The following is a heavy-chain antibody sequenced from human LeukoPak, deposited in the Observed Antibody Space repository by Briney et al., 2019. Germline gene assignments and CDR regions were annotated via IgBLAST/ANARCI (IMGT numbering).Heavy chain of an antibody. CDR3: TTELEDGTGYNYVGYFEY. CDR2: IKRKSNGGAA. V-gene: IGHV3-15*01. CDR1: GFLFSNAW. D-gene: IGHD1-20*01. Sequence: PGASLRLSCAASGFLFSNAWMSWVRQVPGKGLEWVGRIKRKSNGGAADHAAAVKGRFLGSRDDSKNALYLQMNDLQSEDTAIYYCTTELEDGTGYNYVGYFEYWGQGTAVTVSS. J-gene: IGHJ4*02.